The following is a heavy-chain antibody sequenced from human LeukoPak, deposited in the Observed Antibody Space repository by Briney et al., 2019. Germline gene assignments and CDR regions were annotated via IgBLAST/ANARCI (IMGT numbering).Heavy chain of an antibody. J-gene: IGHJ5*02. CDR3: ARVVVRGVNNWFDP. D-gene: IGHD3-10*01. CDR2: IYYSGST. V-gene: IGHV4-59*01. Sequence: SETLSLTCTVSGGSISSYYWSWIRQPPGKGLEWIGYIYYSGSTNYNSSLKSRVTISVDTSKNQFSLKLSSVTAADTAVYYCARVVVRGVNNWFDPWGQGTLVTVSS. CDR1: GGSISSYY.